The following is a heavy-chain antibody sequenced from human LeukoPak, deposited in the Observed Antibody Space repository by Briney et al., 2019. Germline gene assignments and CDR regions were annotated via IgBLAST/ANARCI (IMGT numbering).Heavy chain of an antibody. Sequence: ASVKVSCKASGGTFSSYAISWVRQAPGQGLEWMGIINPSGGSTSYAQKFQGRVTMTRDTSTSTVYMELSSLRSEDTAVYYCARGMLTVTTAAFDYWGQGTLVTVSS. D-gene: IGHD4-17*01. CDR3: ARGMLTVTTAAFDY. V-gene: IGHV1-46*01. CDR1: GGTFSSYA. CDR2: INPSGGST. J-gene: IGHJ4*02.